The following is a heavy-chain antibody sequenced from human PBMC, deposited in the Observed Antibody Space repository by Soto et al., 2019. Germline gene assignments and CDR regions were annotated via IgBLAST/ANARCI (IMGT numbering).Heavy chain of an antibody. CDR3: TRDHITYQLLYSSSWNFDY. CDR1: GFTFGDYA. J-gene: IGHJ4*02. D-gene: IGHD2-2*02. CDR2: IRSKAYGGTT. Sequence: GGSLRLSCTASGFTFGDYAMSWFRQAPGKGLEWVGFIRSKAYGGTTEYAASVKGRFTISRDDSKSIAYLQMNSLKTEDTAVYYCTRDHITYQLLYSSSWNFDYWGQGTLVTVSS. V-gene: IGHV3-49*03.